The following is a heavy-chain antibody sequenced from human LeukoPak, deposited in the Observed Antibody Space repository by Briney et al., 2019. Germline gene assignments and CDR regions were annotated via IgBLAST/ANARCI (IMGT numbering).Heavy chain of an antibody. V-gene: IGHV4-34*01. J-gene: IGHJ6*02. CDR3: ARGHSTSSSYFCVGMDV. CDR2: INHSGST. D-gene: IGHD6-6*01. Sequence: SETLSLTCAVYGGSFSEYYWSWIRQPPGKGLEWIGEINHSGSTNYNPCLKSRVTISVDTSKNQFSLKLTSVTAADTAVYYCARGHSTSSSYFCVGMDVWGQGTTVTVSS. CDR1: GGSFSEYY.